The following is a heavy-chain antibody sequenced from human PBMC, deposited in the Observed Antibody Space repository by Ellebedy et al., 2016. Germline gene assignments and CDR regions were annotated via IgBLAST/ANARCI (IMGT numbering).Heavy chain of an antibody. J-gene: IGHJ4*02. CDR2: IKQEGSEK. V-gene: IGHV3-7*01. CDR1: GFTFSSYW. Sequence: GEPLKISCAASGFTFSSYWMSWVRQAPGKGLEWVANIKQEGSEKYYVDSVKGRFTISRDNAKNSLYLQMSSLGAEDTAVYYCARDLGTTDALLWFGELFDYWGQGTLVTVSS. D-gene: IGHD3-10*01. CDR3: ARDLGTTDALLWFGELFDY.